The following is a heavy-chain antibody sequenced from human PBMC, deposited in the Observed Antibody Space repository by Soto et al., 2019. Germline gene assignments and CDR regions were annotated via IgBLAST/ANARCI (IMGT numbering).Heavy chain of an antibody. Sequence: GGSLSLSCAASVFTFSPYAMNWVRRAPGKWLEWVSYISDSGDYTNYADSVRGRLTITRDNAMRSLFLHMNSLRDEDTAVYYCARDGKGAAYTHGPYYFDYWGQGALVTVSS. CDR3: ARDGKGAAYTHGPYYFDY. D-gene: IGHD1-1*01. CDR1: VFTFSPYA. V-gene: IGHV3-23*01. J-gene: IGHJ4*02. CDR2: ISDSGDYT.